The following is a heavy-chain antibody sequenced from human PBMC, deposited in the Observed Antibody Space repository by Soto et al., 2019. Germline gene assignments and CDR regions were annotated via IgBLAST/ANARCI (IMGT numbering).Heavy chain of an antibody. V-gene: IGHV1-18*01. CDR3: AREGSGNYYGSGSDAFDI. J-gene: IGHJ3*02. Sequence: ASVKVSCKASGYTFTSYGISWVRQAPGQGLEWMGWISAYNGNTNYAQKLQGRVTMTTDTSTSTAYMELRSLRSDDTAVYYCAREGSGNYYGSGSDAFDIWGQGTMVTVSS. CDR2: ISAYNGNT. D-gene: IGHD3-10*01. CDR1: GYTFTSYG.